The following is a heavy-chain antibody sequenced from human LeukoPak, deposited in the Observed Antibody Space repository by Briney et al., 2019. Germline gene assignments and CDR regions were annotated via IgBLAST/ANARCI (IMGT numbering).Heavy chain of an antibody. CDR2: TYYRSKWYA. CDR1: GDTVSRNSAA. CDR3: SGGLAVAGIHFYGMDV. J-gene: IGHJ6*02. D-gene: IGHD6-19*01. Sequence: SSQTLSLTCAISGDTVSRNSAAWNWIRQSPSRGLEWLGRTYYRSKWYADYAVSLKGRITINADASKNQFSLRLNSVTPDDTAVYYRSGGLAVAGIHFYGMDVWGHGTTVTVSS. V-gene: IGHV6-1*01.